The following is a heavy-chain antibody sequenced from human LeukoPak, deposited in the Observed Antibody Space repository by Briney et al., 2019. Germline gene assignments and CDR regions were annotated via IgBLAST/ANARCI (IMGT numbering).Heavy chain of an antibody. CDR2: IYYSVNT. Sequence: TSETLSLTCTVSGGSISSSSYYWGWIRQPPGKGLEWIGSIYYSVNTYYNPSLKSRVTISVDTSKNQFSLKLSSVTAADTAVYYCARLPIVVVPASGFDYWGQGTLVTVSS. CDR3: ARLPIVVVPASGFDY. J-gene: IGHJ4*02. D-gene: IGHD2-2*01. V-gene: IGHV4-39*01. CDR1: GGSISSSSYY.